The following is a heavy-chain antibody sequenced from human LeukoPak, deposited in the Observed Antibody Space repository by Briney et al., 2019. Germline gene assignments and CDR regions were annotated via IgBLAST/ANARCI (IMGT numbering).Heavy chain of an antibody. D-gene: IGHD3-10*01. CDR2: MNPNSGNT. Sequence: GASVKVSCKASGYTFTSYDINWVRQAAGQGLEWMGWMNPNSGNTGYAQKFQGRVTMTRNTSISTAYMELSSLRSEDTAVYYCARVVTMVRGVLIENWFDPWGQGTLVTVSS. CDR1: GYTFTSYD. V-gene: IGHV1-8*01. CDR3: ARVVTMVRGVLIENWFDP. J-gene: IGHJ5*02.